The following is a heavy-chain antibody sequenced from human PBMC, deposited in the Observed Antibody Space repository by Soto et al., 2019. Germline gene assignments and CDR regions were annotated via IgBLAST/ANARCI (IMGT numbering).Heavy chain of an antibody. J-gene: IGHJ4*02. CDR1: GGSISSGGYY. V-gene: IGHV4-31*03. CDR3: ARGAKAYCGGDCYSDYFDY. D-gene: IGHD2-21*02. Sequence: LSLTCTVSGGSISSGGYYWSWIRQHPGKGLEWIGYIYYSGSTYYNPSLKSRVTISVDTSKNQFSLKLSSVTAADTAVYYCARGAKAYCGGDCYSDYFDYWGQGTLVTVSS. CDR2: IYYSGST.